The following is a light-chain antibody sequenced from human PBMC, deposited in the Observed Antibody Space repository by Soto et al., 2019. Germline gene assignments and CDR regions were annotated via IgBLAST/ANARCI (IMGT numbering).Light chain of an antibody. CDR3: QQYNNWPPVT. V-gene: IGKV3-15*01. CDR1: QSVSSN. J-gene: IGKJ2*01. CDR2: GAS. Sequence: EIVMTPSPVTLSVSPGEGATLFCSASQSVSSNLAGYQKKPGQAPRLLIYGASTRATGIPVRFSCSGSGTEFTLTISSLQSEDFADYYCQQYNNWPPVTFGQGTKLEIK.